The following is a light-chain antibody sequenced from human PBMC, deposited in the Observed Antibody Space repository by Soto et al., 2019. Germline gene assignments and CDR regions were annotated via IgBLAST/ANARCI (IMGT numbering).Light chain of an antibody. V-gene: IGLV2-11*01. Sequence: QSALTQPRSVSGSPGQSVTISCTGTSSDVGGFNYVSWYQKHPGEAPKLMISEVNKRPSGVPDRFSGSKSGNTASLTISGLQAEDEADYYCCSYAGSPYFFGTGTKLTVL. J-gene: IGLJ1*01. CDR2: EVN. CDR1: SSDVGGFNY. CDR3: CSYAGSPYF.